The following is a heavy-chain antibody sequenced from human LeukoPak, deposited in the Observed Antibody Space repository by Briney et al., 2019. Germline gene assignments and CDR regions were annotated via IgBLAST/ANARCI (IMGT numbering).Heavy chain of an antibody. CDR1: GGSFSGYY. CDR2: INHSGST. J-gene: IGHJ4*02. D-gene: IGHD3-10*01. V-gene: IGHV4-34*01. Sequence: SETLSLTCAVYGGSFSGYYWSWIRQLPGKGLEWIGEINHSGSTNYNPSLKSRVTISVDTTKNQFSLKLSSVTAADTAVYYCASRSGLLWFGEFNYWGQGTLVTVSS. CDR3: ASRSGLLWFGEFNY.